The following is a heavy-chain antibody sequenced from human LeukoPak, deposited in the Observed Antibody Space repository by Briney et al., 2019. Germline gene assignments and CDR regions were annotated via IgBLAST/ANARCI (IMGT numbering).Heavy chain of an antibody. D-gene: IGHD3-22*01. J-gene: IGHJ4*02. Sequence: QPGGSLRLSCAASGFTFSSYAMSWVRQAPGKGLEWVSAISGSGGSTYYADSVKGRFTISRDNSKNTLYLQMNSLRAEDTAVYYCARELTSITMIVVADGYFDYWGQGTLVTVSS. CDR3: ARELTSITMIVVADGYFDY. V-gene: IGHV3-23*01. CDR2: ISGSGGST. CDR1: GFTFSSYA.